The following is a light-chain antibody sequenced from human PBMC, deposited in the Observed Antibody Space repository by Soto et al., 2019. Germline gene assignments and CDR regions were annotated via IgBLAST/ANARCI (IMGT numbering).Light chain of an antibody. Sequence: QSVLTQPPSVSGAPGQRVTISWAESSSNIGAGYDVHWYQQLPGTAPKLLIYGNNNRPSGVPDRFSGSKSGTSASLAITGLQAEDEAEYYCQSYDSSLSGSGVFGGGTKVTVL. CDR3: QSYDSSLSGSGV. V-gene: IGLV1-40*01. CDR1: SSNIGAGYD. CDR2: GNN. J-gene: IGLJ2*01.